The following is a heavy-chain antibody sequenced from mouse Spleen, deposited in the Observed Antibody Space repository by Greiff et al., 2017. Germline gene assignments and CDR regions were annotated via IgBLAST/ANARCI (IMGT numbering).Heavy chain of an antibody. D-gene: IGHD4-1*01. CDR3: AREELGPFDY. CDR1: GYAFSSSW. Sequence: VKVVESGPELVKPGASVKISCKASGYAFSSSWMNWVKQRPGKGLEWIGRIYPGDGDTNYNGKFKGKATLTADKSSSAAYMQLSSLTSEDSAVYFCAREELGPFDYWGQGTTLTVSS. CDR2: IYPGDGDT. V-gene: IGHV1-82*01. J-gene: IGHJ2*01.